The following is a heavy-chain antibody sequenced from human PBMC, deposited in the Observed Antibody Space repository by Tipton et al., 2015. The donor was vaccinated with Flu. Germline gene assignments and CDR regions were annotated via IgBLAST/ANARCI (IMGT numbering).Heavy chain of an antibody. J-gene: IGHJ4*02. Sequence: LRLSCTVSGDSIGSRYYWAWIRQSPGKGLEWIGNVHQTGSTYYNPSLTSRVTIAVDRPRNQFSLKLTSVTAADTALYYCARLHSGTYGIGYWGQGTLVTVSS. CDR1: GDSIGSRYY. CDR3: ARLHSGTYGIGY. CDR2: VHQTGST. V-gene: IGHV4-38-2*02. D-gene: IGHD1-26*01.